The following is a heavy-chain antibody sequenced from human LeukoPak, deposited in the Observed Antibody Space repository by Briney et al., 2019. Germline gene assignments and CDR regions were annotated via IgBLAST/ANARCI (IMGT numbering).Heavy chain of an antibody. Sequence: PSETLSLTCTVSGGSISSYYWSWIRQPPGKGLEWIGYIYYSGSTNYNPSLKSRVTISVDTSKNQFSLKLSSVTAADTAVYYCAREPDYYDSSGYSHDAFDIWGQGTMVTVSS. CDR3: AREPDYYDSSGYSHDAFDI. J-gene: IGHJ3*02. V-gene: IGHV4-59*12. CDR2: IYYSGST. D-gene: IGHD3-22*01. CDR1: GGSISSYY.